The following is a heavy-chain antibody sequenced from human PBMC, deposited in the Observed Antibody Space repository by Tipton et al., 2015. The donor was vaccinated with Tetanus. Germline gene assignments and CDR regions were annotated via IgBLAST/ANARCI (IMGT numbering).Heavy chain of an antibody. CDR1: GFTFSDYY. CDR2: IGKSGGFI. Sequence: GSLRLSCVAFGFTFSDYYMTWIRQAPGKGLEWVSHIGKSGGFINYADSVKGRFTISRDNAKNSLYLQMNSLRAEDTAVYFCAKEIYVYSGAAFDICGQGTVVTVSS. V-gene: IGHV3-11*05. J-gene: IGHJ3*02. D-gene: IGHD5/OR15-5a*01. CDR3: AKEIYVYSGAAFDI.